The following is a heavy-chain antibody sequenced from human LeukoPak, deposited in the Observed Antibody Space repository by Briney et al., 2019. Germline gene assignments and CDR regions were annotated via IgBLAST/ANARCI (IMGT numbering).Heavy chain of an antibody. D-gene: IGHD3-10*01. J-gene: IGHJ4*02. CDR2: INPDSGAT. V-gene: IGHV1-2*02. Sequence: GASVKISCKASGYTFTAYFMHWVRQAPGQGLEWMGCINPDSGATNYAQKFRGRVTMTRDTSITTAYMELSRLTSDDTAVYFCATTSRDSDAYYDYLNYWGQGTLITVSS. CDR3: ATTSRDSDAYYDYLNY. CDR1: GYTFTAYF.